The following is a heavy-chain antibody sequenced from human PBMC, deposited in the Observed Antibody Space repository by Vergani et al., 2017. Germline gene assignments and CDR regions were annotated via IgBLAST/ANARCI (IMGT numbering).Heavy chain of an antibody. CDR3: ARVYYMDV. Sequence: QVQLVESGGGVVQPGGSLRLSCAASGFTFSSYGMHWVRQAPGKGLEWVAFIRYDGSNKYYADSVKGRFTISRDNAKNTLYLQMNSLRAEDTAVYYCARVYYMDVWGKGTTVTVSS. CDR2: IRYDGSNK. J-gene: IGHJ6*03. CDR1: GFTFSSYG. V-gene: IGHV3-30*02.